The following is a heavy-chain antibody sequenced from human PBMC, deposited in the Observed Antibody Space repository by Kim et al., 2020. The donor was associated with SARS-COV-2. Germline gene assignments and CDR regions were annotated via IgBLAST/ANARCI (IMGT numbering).Heavy chain of an antibody. CDR1: GGSFSGYY. CDR2: INHSGST. V-gene: IGHV4-34*01. Sequence: SETLSLTCAVYGGSFSGYYWSWIRQPPGKGLEWIGEINHSGSTNYNPYLKSRVTITVDTSKNQFSLKLSTVTAADTAVYYCARGRGGTTGGTLGSGYYY. CDR3: ARGRGGTTGGTLGSGYYY. D-gene: IGHD4-17*01. J-gene: IGHJ6*01.